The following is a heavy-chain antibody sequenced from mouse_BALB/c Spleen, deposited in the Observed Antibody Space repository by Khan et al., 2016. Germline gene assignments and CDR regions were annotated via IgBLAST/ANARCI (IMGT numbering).Heavy chain of an antibody. Sequence: QVQLQQSGAELMKPGASVKLSCKATGYTFSNYWIEWVKQRPGHGLEWIGSILPGSGRTNDIERIKGKATFTSDTISNTAYMQLSSLTSEDYSVYYCARAWYSLDYWGQGTSVTVSS. CDR1: GYTFSNYW. J-gene: IGHJ4*01. V-gene: IGHV1-9*01. CDR3: ARAWYSLDY. CDR2: ILPGSGRT.